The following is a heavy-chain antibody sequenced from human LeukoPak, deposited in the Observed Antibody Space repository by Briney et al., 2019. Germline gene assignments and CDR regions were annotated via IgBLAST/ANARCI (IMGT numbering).Heavy chain of an antibody. Sequence: GGSLRLSCAASGFTFSNAWMSWVRQAPGKGLEWVGRIKSKTDGGTTDYAAPVKGRFTISRDDSKNTLYLQMNSLRAEDTAVYYCAKSILWFGELLPSDYWGQGTLVTVSS. CDR3: AKSILWFGELLPSDY. V-gene: IGHV3-15*01. CDR1: GFTFSNAW. J-gene: IGHJ4*02. D-gene: IGHD3-10*01. CDR2: IKSKTDGGTT.